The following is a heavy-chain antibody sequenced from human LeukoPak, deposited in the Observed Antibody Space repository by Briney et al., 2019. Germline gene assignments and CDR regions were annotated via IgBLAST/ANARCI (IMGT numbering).Heavy chain of an antibody. CDR2: INTDGSVI. J-gene: IGHJ5*01. CDR1: GFRFSDYL. CDR3: AREIIRYNRPLRYFDS. D-gene: IGHD1-1*01. Sequence: GGPLRLSCAASGFRFSDYLMHWVRQAPGERPMWVSRINTDGSVIDYADFVKGRFTMSRDNAQNTLSLQMTSLRVEDGAVYYCAREIIRYNRPLRYFDSWGHGTLVTVSS. V-gene: IGHV3-74*01.